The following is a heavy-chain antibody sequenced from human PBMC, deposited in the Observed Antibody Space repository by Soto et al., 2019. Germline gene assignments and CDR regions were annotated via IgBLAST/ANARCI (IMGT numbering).Heavy chain of an antibody. D-gene: IGHD3-10*01. CDR3: ARVTSMVRGVIDNWFDP. Sequence: QVPLVQSGAEVKKPGSSVTVSCKASGGTFSSYAIHWVRQAPGQGLEWMGGIIPMYGPAKYAQRFQGRVTITADESTTTFYMELTSLTSHDTAVYYCARVTSMVRGVIDNWFDPWGHGTLVTVSS. CDR1: GGTFSSYA. V-gene: IGHV1-69*01. CDR2: IIPMYGPA. J-gene: IGHJ5*02.